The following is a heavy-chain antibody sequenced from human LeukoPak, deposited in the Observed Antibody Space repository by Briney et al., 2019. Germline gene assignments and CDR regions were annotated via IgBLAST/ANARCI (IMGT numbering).Heavy chain of an antibody. J-gene: IGHJ3*02. V-gene: IGHV4-59*08. D-gene: IGHD1-26*01. CDR3: ASYSGIYSAFEI. Sequence: PSETLSLTCTVSGGSISSYYWSWIQQPPGRGLEWLGNIFYNGGPYYNPSFKSRVVISVDTSKNHFSLTLNAVTAADTAVYYCASYSGIYSAFEIWSQGTLVTVSS. CDR2: IFYNGGP. CDR1: GGSISSYY.